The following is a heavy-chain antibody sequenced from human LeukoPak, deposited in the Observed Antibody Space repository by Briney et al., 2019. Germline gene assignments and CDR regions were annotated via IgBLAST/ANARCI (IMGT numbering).Heavy chain of an antibody. D-gene: IGHD5-12*01. CDR2: ISVSGSDR. V-gene: IGHV3-48*03. J-gene: IGHJ4*02. CDR1: GFTFRSYE. Sequence: PGGSLRLSCGASGFTFRSYEFSWVRQAPGKGLEWISYISVSGSDRYYADSVTGRFNVSRDNAKNSVYLQMNGLRVEDTAVYYCSKGYDSEYWALGTLVTVSS. CDR3: SKGYDSEY.